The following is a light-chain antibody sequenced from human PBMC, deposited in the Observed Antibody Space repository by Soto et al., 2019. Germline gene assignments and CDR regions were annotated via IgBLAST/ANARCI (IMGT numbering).Light chain of an antibody. Sequence: QSALTQPASVSGSPGQSITISCTGTSSDVGEYNSVSWYQQHPGKAPKLIIYEVTNRPSGVSDHLSGSKSGNTASLTISGLQAEDEADYYCSSYTSSSTYVFGVGTKLTVL. CDR2: EVT. V-gene: IGLV2-14*01. CDR3: SSYTSSSTYV. CDR1: SSDVGEYNS. J-gene: IGLJ1*01.